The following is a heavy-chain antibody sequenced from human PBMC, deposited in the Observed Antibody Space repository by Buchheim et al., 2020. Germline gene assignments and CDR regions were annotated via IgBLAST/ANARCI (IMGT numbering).Heavy chain of an antibody. Sequence: EVKLVESGGGLVQPGGSLRLSCVGFGGLSFTENWMNWVRQAPGKGLGGLACRKRAGTTATYADSVKGQLTPPGDKPKNKCVLQMNSLKVDDTAVYYCARDDYNRYWGQGTL. CDR2: RKRAGTTA. J-gene: IGHJ4*02. D-gene: IGHD4-11*01. CDR1: GGLSFTENW. CDR3: ARDDYNRY. V-gene: IGHV3-74*03.